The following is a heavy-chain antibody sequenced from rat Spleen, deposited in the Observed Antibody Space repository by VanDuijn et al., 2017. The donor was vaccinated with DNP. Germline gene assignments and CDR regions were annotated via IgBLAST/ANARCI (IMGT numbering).Heavy chain of an antibody. CDR1: GFTFSDSY. CDR2: VNYDGDKF. J-gene: IGHJ2*01. D-gene: IGHD1-11*01. CDR3: STGGTEFDH. Sequence: EVLLVESGGGLVQPGRSLRLSCAASGFTFSDSYMAWVRQAPTKGLEWVASVNYDGDKFYYRDSVKGRFTISRDNAKSSLSLQMDSLRSEDTATYYCSTGGTEFDHWGQGVMVTVSS. V-gene: IGHV5-20*01.